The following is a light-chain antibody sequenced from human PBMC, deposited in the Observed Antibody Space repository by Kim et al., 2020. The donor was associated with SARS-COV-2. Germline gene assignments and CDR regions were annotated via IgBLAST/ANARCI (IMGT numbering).Light chain of an antibody. V-gene: IGLV4-60*03. J-gene: IGLJ2*01. CDR3: ETWDSNTPV. Sequence: QLVLTQSSSASASLGSSVKLTCTLSSGHSSYIIAWHQQQPGKAPRYLMKLEGSGSYNKASGVADRFSGSSSGADRYLTISNLQSEDEGDYYCETWDSNTPVFGGGTQLTVL. CDR1: SGHSSYI. CDR2: LEGSGSY.